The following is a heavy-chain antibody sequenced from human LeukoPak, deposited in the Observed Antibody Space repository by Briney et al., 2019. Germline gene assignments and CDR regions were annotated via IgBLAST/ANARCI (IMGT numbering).Heavy chain of an antibody. D-gene: IGHD1-14*01. J-gene: IGHJ4*02. CDR2: FYTSGST. CDR1: GGSISSGSYY. CDR3: AGPDVGDETYHFDY. V-gene: IGHV4-61*02. Sequence: PSETLSLTCTVSGGSISSGSYYWSWIRQPAGKGLEWIGRFYTSGSTNYNPSLKSRVTISVDTSKNQFSLKLSSVTAADTAVYYCAGPDVGDETYHFDYWGQGTLVTVSS.